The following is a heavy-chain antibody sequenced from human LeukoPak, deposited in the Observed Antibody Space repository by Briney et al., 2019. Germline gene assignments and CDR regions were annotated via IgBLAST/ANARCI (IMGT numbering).Heavy chain of an antibody. V-gene: IGHV3-74*01. CDR3: ATKQWLAPPPDS. Sequence: GPLILSCASSGFTFSKYWMLWVRPAPGKGLESVSRINTDGTVTTYADSVKGRFTVSRDNADNTMFLQMNSVRDEDTAVYYCATKQWLAPPPDSWGQGTPVTVSS. CDR1: GFTFSKYW. J-gene: IGHJ4*02. D-gene: IGHD6-19*01. CDR2: INTDGTVT.